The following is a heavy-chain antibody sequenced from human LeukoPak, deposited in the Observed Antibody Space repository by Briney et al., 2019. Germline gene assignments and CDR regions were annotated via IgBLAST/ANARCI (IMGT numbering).Heavy chain of an antibody. J-gene: IGHJ4*02. D-gene: IGHD7-27*01. CDR3: ARHGQLGRFDY. Sequence: GGSLRLSCAASGFTFSSYWMHWVRQAPGKGLVWVSRIDRDGSSTNYADSVKGRFTISRDNAKNTLYLQMNSLRAEDTAVYYCARHGQLGRFDYWGQGTLVTVSS. CDR1: GFTFSSYW. CDR2: IDRDGSST. V-gene: IGHV3-74*01.